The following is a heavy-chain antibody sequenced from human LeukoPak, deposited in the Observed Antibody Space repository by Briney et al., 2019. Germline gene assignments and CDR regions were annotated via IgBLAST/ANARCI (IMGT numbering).Heavy chain of an antibody. CDR3: ARRGHITMVRGVPQRGPKYAFDI. CDR1: GGSFSAYY. CDR2: INHSGST. J-gene: IGHJ3*02. D-gene: IGHD3-10*01. Sequence: SETLSLTCAVYGGSFSAYYWSWIRQPPGKGLEWIGEINHSGSTNYNPSLKSRVTISVDTSKNQFSLKLSSVTAADTAVYYCARRGHITMVRGVPQRGPKYAFDIWGQGTLVTVSS. V-gene: IGHV4-34*01.